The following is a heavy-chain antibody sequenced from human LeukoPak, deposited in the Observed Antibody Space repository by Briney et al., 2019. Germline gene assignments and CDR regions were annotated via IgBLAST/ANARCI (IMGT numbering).Heavy chain of an antibody. CDR3: TTDRAIALRPVLDY. Sequence: GGSLSLSCAASGTTFNNALMSWVRQAPGKGLEWVGRIKSKTDGGTTDYAAPVKGRFNMSTDDSKITLYLQMNSLKIEDTGVYYCTTDRAIALRPVLDYWGQGTLVTVSS. V-gene: IGHV3-15*01. CDR1: GTTFNNAL. D-gene: IGHD2-2*02. CDR2: IKSKTDGGTT. J-gene: IGHJ4*02.